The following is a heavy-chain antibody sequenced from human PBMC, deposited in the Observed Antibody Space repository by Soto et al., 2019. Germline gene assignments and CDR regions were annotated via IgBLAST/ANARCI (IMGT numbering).Heavy chain of an antibody. J-gene: IGHJ5*02. Sequence: SETLSLTCTVSGDSIISSDFYWGWVRQPPGKGLEWIGSIFYLGSSYYNPSLKSRVTMSVDTPKNQFSLRLRSVTAADTALYFCARHSLALRKNNWFDPWGQGIVVTVSS. CDR2: IFYLGSS. D-gene: IGHD3-3*02. CDR1: GDSIISSDFY. CDR3: ARHSLALRKNNWFDP. V-gene: IGHV4-39*01.